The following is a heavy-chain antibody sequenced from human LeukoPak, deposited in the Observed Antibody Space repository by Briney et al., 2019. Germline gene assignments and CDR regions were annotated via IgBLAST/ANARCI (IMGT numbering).Heavy chain of an antibody. CDR1: GGSISSYY. CDR3: ARETGGLYYFDY. Sequence: SETLSLTCTVSGGSISSYYWTWIRQPAGKGLEYIGRIYSSGSTNYHPSLKSRVTMSVDTSKNQFSLKLNSVTAADTAVYYCARETGGLYYFDYWAREPWSPSPQ. CDR2: IYSSGST. J-gene: IGHJ4*02. D-gene: IGHD7-27*01. V-gene: IGHV4-4*07.